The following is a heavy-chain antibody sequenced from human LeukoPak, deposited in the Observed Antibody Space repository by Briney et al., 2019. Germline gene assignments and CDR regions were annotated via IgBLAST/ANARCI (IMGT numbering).Heavy chain of an antibody. CDR1: GGSFSGYY. CDR2: INHSGST. J-gene: IGHJ6*02. CDR3: ARKSYGMDV. V-gene: IGHV4-34*01. Sequence: SETLSLTCAVYGGSFSGYYWSWIRQPPGKGLEWIGEINHSGSTNYNPSLKSRVTMSVDTSKNQFSLKLSSVTAADTAVYYCARKSYGMDVWGQGTTVTVSS.